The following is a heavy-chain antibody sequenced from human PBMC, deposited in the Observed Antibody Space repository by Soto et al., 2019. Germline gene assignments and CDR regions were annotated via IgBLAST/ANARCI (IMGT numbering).Heavy chain of an antibody. Sequence: QVQLVQSGAEVKKPGSSVKVSCKASGGTFSSYAISWVRQAPGQGLEWMGEIIPIFGTANYAQKFQGRVTITAXXSXRXXYLAPGSLRSEDTAVYYCARDRGPSSGYYPYWFDPWGQGPLVTVSS. CDR1: GGTFSSYA. V-gene: IGHV1-69*12. D-gene: IGHD3-22*01. CDR2: IIPIFGTA. J-gene: IGHJ5*02. CDR3: ARDRGPSSGYYPYWFDP.